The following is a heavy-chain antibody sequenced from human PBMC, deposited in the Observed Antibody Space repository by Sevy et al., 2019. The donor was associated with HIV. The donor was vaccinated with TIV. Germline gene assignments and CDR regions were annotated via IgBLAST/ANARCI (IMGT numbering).Heavy chain of an antibody. J-gene: IGHJ4*02. CDR2: ITPVLGTT. V-gene: IGHV1-69*13. CDR3: ARWSISLDY. Sequence: ASVKVSCKASGGTFSSYITSWVRQAPGEGLEWMGGITPVLGTTNYARNFKDRVTITADESTNTVYMELRSLRSEDTAVYSCARWSISLDYWGQGTLVTVSS. CDR1: GGTFSSYI. D-gene: IGHD3-3*02.